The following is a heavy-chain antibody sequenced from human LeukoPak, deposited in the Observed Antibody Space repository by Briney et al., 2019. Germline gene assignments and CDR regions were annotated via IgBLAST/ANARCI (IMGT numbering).Heavy chain of an antibody. CDR3: ARKRGYCSSTSCYTGAGSDY. Sequence: SETLSLTCAVYGGSFSGYYWSWIRQPPGKGLEWIGEINHSGSTNYNPSLKSRVTISVGTSKNQFSLKLSSVTAADTAVYYCARKRGYCSSTSCYTGAGSDYWGQGTLVTVSS. D-gene: IGHD2-2*02. CDR1: GGSFSGYY. V-gene: IGHV4-34*01. J-gene: IGHJ4*02. CDR2: INHSGST.